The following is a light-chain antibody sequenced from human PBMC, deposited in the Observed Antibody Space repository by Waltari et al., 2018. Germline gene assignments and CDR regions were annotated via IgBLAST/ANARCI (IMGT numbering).Light chain of an antibody. V-gene: IGLV4-69*01. J-gene: IGLJ2*01. Sequence: QLVLTQSPSASASLGASVTLTCTLSSGHSSYTIAWHQPQPEKGPRYLMKVNSDGSHSKGDGIPDRFSGSSSGAERYLAISSLQSEDEADYYCQTWGTGIHVVFGGGTKLTVL. CDR1: SGHSSYT. CDR2: VNSDGSH. CDR3: QTWGTGIHVV.